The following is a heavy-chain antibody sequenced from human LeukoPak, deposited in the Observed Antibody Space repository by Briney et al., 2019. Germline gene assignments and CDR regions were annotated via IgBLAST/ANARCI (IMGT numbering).Heavy chain of an antibody. J-gene: IGHJ5*02. V-gene: IGHV4-34*01. Sequence: SETLSLTCAVYGGSFSGYYWSWIRQPPGKGLEWIGEINHSGSTNYNPSLKSRVTISVDTSKNQFSLKLSSVIAADTAVYYCARAGVTGDQRRLSFDPWGQGTLVTVSS. CDR3: ARAGVTGDQRRLSFDP. D-gene: IGHD3-16*01. CDR1: GGSFSGYY. CDR2: INHSGST.